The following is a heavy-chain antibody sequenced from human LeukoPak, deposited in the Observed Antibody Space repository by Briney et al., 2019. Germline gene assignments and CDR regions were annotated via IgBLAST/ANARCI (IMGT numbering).Heavy chain of an antibody. CDR1: GFTFSSYD. D-gene: IGHD3-22*01. V-gene: IGHV3-30-3*01. J-gene: IGHJ6*02. CDR2: ISYDGSNK. CDR3: ASELDYYDSSVYHRSYYYGMDV. Sequence: GGSLRLSCAASGFTFSSYDMHWVRQAPGKGLEWVTVISYDGSNKYYAESVKGRFTISRDNSKNTLYLQMDSLRGEDTAVYYCASELDYYDSSVYHRSYYYGMDVWGQETTVTVSS.